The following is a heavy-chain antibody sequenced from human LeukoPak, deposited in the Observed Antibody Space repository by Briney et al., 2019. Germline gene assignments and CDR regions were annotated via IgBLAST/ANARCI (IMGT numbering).Heavy chain of an antibody. D-gene: IGHD5-24*01. CDR1: GFTFSSYG. Sequence: PGGSLRLSCAASGFTFSSYGMHWVRQAPGKGLEWVAVIWYDGSNKYYADSVKGRFTISRDNSKNTLYLQMNSLRAEDTAVYYCARDRLQFGAFDIWGQGTMVTVSS. CDR3: ARDRLQFGAFDI. V-gene: IGHV3-33*01. J-gene: IGHJ3*02. CDR2: IWYDGSNK.